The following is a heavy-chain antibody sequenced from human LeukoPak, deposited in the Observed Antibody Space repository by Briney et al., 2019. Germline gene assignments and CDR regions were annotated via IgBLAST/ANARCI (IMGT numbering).Heavy chain of an antibody. V-gene: IGHV3-23*01. Sequence: PGGSLRLSCAASGFSFSTHAMSWVRQAPGKGLEWVSTIYYSGGNTYSADSVKGRFTISRDNAKNMLYMQMNSLRAEDTAIYCCAKDQGQAVVPRRFDYWGQGNLVTVST. CDR2: IYYSGGNT. CDR3: AKDQGQAVVPRRFDY. D-gene: IGHD2-21*01. CDR1: GFSFSTHA. J-gene: IGHJ4*02.